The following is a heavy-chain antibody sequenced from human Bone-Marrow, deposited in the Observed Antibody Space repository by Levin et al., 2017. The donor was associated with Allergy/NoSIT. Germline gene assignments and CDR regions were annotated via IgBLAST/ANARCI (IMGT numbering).Heavy chain of an antibody. D-gene: IGHD3-10*01. CDR1: GFTFSGIA. J-gene: IGHJ4*02. Sequence: ASVKVSCVASGFTFSGIAMIWVRQSPGRGLEWVSTITDSGSSTHYSDSVKGRFTVSRDNLKNTMYLQMESLRAEDTAVYFCAKPAPFGESMDYWGPGTQVTVSS. V-gene: IGHV3-23*01. CDR3: AKPAPFGESMDY. CDR2: ITDSGSST.